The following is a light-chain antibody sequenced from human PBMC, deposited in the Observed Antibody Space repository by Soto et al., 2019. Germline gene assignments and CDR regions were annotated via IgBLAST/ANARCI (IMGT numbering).Light chain of an antibody. CDR3: VLYMGSGISV. CDR2: STN. CDR1: SGSVSTSYY. J-gene: IGLJ3*02. V-gene: IGLV8-61*01. Sequence: VVTQEPSFSVSPGGTVTLTCGLSSGSVSTSYYPSWYQQTPGQAPRTLIYSTNTRSSGVPDRFSGSILGNKAALTITGAQADDESDYYCVLYMGSGISVFGGGTKVTVL.